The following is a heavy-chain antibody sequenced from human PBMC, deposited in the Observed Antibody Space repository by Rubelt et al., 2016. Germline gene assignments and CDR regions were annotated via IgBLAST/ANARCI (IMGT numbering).Heavy chain of an antibody. CDR3: ARAAYCSSTSCFWPGLDY. J-gene: IGHJ4*02. CDR2: INHSGST. V-gene: IGHV4-34*01. D-gene: IGHD2-2*01. Sequence: QVQLQQWGAGLLKPSETLSLTCAVYGGSFSGYYWSWIRQPPGKGLEWIGEINHSGSTNYNPSLKSRVTISVDPSKNQFSLKLSSVTAADTAVYYCARAAYCSSTSCFWPGLDYWGQGTLVTVSS. CDR1: GGSFSGYY.